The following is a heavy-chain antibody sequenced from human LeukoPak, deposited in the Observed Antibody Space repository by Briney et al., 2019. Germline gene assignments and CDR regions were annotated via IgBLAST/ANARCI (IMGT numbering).Heavy chain of an antibody. J-gene: IGHJ4*02. CDR1: GGTFSSYA. D-gene: IGHD3-9*01. V-gene: IGHV1-69*01. Sequence: SVKVSCKASGGTFSSYAISWVRQAPGQGLERMGGIIPIFGTANYAQKFQGRVTITADESTSTAYMELSSLRSEDTAVYYCAREGDILTGYHLYFDYWGQGTLVTVSS. CDR2: IIPIFGTA. CDR3: AREGDILTGYHLYFDY.